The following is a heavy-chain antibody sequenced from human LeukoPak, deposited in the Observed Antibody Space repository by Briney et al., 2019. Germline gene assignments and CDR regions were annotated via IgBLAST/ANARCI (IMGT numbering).Heavy chain of an antibody. V-gene: IGHV4-59*12. CDR2: IYYTGST. CDR1: GGSISSYY. D-gene: IGHD3-22*01. J-gene: IGHJ4*02. Sequence: SETLSLACTVSGGSISSYYWSWIRQPPGKGLEWIGFIYYTGSTNYNPSLKSRVTISVDTSKNQFSLKLTSVTAADMAVYYCARGHSYYDNSGYSGIDYWGQGTLITVSS. CDR3: ARGHSYYDNSGYSGIDY.